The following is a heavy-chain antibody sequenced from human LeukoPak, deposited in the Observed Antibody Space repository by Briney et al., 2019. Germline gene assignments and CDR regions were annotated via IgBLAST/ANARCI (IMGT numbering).Heavy chain of an antibody. Sequence: PSETLSLTCAVSGGSISSGGYSWSWIRRPPGTGLEWIGYIYHSGSTYYNPSLKGRVTISVDRSKNQFSLKLSSVTAADTAVYYCARVSGDGSYFDYWGQGTLVTVSS. J-gene: IGHJ4*02. D-gene: IGHD4-17*01. V-gene: IGHV4-30-2*01. CDR3: ARVSGDGSYFDY. CDR1: GGSISSGGYS. CDR2: IYHSGST.